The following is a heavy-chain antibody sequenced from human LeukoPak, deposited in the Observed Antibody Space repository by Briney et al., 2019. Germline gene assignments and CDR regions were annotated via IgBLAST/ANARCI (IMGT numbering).Heavy chain of an antibody. Sequence: GGSLRLSCAASGFTVTSNYMNWVRQAPGKGLEWVSVIYASGNTYYADSVKGRFTISRDISKNTLYLQMNSLRAEDTAVYYCARGGSGWYLYDSWGQGTLVTVSS. CDR2: IYASGNT. D-gene: IGHD6-19*01. J-gene: IGHJ4*02. V-gene: IGHV3-66*01. CDR1: GFTVTSNY. CDR3: ARGGSGWYLYDS.